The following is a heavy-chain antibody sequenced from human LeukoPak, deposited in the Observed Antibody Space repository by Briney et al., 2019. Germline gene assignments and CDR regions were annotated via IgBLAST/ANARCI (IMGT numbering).Heavy chain of an antibody. CDR1: GFTFSSNS. J-gene: IGHJ4*02. CDR3: AKVINRGSLEAFDY. V-gene: IGHV3-23*01. Sequence: PGGSLRLSCAASGFTFSSNSMNWVRQAPGKGLEWVSAISGSGGSTYYADSVKGRFTISRDNSKNTLYLQMNSLRAEDTAVYYCAKVINRGSLEAFDYWGQGTLVTVSS. CDR2: ISGSGGST. D-gene: IGHD1-26*01.